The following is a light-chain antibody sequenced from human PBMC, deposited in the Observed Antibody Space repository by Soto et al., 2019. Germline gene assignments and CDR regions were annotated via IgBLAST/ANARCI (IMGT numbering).Light chain of an antibody. CDR3: QQYASSPYT. Sequence: EIVLTQSPGTLSLSPGERATLSCRASHTISSSYLAWYQHKPGQAPRLLIYGASRRATGIPDRFSGRESGTDLTITITTLEPEDSEVYVCQQYASSPYTFGQGTKVDIK. J-gene: IGKJ2*01. V-gene: IGKV3-20*01. CDR1: HTISSSY. CDR2: GAS.